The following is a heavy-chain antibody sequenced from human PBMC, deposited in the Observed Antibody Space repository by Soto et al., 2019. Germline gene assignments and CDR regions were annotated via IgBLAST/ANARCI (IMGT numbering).Heavy chain of an antibody. J-gene: IGHJ6*02. CDR3: ASVNRTPYGMDV. D-gene: IGHD2-2*01. CDR1: GYTFTGHY. Sequence: QVQLVQSGAEVKKPGASVKVSCKASGYTFTGHYIQWVRQAPGQGLEWMGWINPISGDTNYAQKFQDRVTMTRDTSITTAYMDLSRLMSGDTAVYYCASVNRTPYGMDVWGQGTTVIVSS. V-gene: IGHV1-2*02. CDR2: INPISGDT.